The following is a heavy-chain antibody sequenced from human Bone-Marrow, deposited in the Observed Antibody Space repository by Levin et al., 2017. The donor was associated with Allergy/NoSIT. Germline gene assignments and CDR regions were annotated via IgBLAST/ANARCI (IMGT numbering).Heavy chain of an antibody. CDR3: AREGLGENLRYFDWFGKSYYYYYGMDV. D-gene: IGHD3-9*01. J-gene: IGHJ6*02. CDR1: GFTFSSYA. V-gene: IGHV3-30-3*01. Sequence: GGSLRLSCAASGFTFSSYAMHWVRQAPGKGLEWVAVISYDGSNKYYADSVKGRFTISRDNSKNTLYLQMNSLRAEDTAVYYCAREGLGENLRYFDWFGKSYYYYYGMDVWGQGTTVTVSS. CDR2: ISYDGSNK.